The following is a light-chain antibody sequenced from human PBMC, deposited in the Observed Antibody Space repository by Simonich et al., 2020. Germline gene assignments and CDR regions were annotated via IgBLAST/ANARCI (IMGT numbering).Light chain of an antibody. CDR2: AAS. Sequence: AIRMTQSPSSLSASTGDRVTITCRASQVISSYLAWYQQKPGKAPKLLIYAASTLQSGVPSRFSGSGSGTDFTLTISCLQSEHFATYYCQQSYSTPLTFGGGTKVEIK. CDR3: QQSYSTPLT. CDR1: QVISSY. V-gene: IGKV1-8*01. J-gene: IGKJ4*01.